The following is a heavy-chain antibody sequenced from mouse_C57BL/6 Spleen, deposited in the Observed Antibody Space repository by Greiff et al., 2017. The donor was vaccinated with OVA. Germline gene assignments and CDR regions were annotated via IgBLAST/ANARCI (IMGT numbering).Heavy chain of an antibody. V-gene: IGHV1-61*01. CDR3: ARRDYGSSHWYFDV. J-gene: IGHJ1*03. CDR1: GYTFTSYW. CDR2: IYPSDSET. Sequence: VQLQQPGAELVRPGSSVKLSCKASGYTFTSYWMDWVKQRPGQGLEWIGNIYPSDSETHYNQKFKDKATLTVDKSSSTAYMQLSSLTSEDSAVYYCARRDYGSSHWYFDVWGTGTTVTVSS. D-gene: IGHD1-1*01.